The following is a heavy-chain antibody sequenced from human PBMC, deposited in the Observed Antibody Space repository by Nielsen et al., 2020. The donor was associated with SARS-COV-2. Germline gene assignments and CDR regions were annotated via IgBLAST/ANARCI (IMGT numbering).Heavy chain of an antibody. CDR2: VSHSGSL. J-gene: IGHJ6*03. D-gene: IGHD2-2*01. CDR3: ARGDLVVVPSPILGLGPFFYYFHLDV. CDR1: GGSVSSNDW. Sequence: SETLSLTCAVSGGSVSSNDWWTWVRQYPGKGLAWLGAVSHSGSLHYNPSVQSRVTLSMDKSKRQFSLRLTSVSAADTAVYFCARGDLVVVPSPILGLGPFFYYFHLDVWCKGTTVIVSS. V-gene: IGHV4-4*02.